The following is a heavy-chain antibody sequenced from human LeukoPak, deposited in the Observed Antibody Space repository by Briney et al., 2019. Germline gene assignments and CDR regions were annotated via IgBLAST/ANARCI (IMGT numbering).Heavy chain of an antibody. V-gene: IGHV3-23*01. CDR3: AKGRHSSSTNWFDP. CDR2: ISGSGSST. D-gene: IGHD6-6*01. J-gene: IGHJ5*02. Sequence: GGSLRLSCAASGFTFNSYAMNWVRQAPGKGLEWVSGISGSGSSTYYADSVKGRFTISRDNSKNTLYLQMNSLRAEDTAVYYCAKGRHSSSTNWFDPWGQGTLATVSS. CDR1: GFTFNSYA.